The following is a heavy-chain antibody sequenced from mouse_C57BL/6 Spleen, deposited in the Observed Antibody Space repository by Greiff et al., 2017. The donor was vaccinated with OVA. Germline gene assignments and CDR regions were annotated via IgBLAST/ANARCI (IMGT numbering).Heavy chain of an antibody. V-gene: IGHV5-17*01. CDR1: GFTFSDYG. CDR3: ARPHYGSRYYFDY. J-gene: IGHJ2*01. Sequence: EVQLVESGGGLVKPGGSLKLSCAASGFTFSDYGMHWVRQAPEKGLEWVAYISSGSSTIYYADTVKGRFTISRDNAKNTLFLQMTSLRSEDTAMYYCARPHYGSRYYFDYWGQGTTLTVSS. D-gene: IGHD1-1*01. CDR2: ISSGSSTI.